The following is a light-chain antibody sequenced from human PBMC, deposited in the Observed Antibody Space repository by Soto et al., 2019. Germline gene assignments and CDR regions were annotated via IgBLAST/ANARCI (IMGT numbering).Light chain of an antibody. CDR2: GAS. Sequence: EIVLTQSPGTLSLSPGERATLFCRASQSLSSTYLAWYQQRPGQAPRLLIFGASNRATGIPDRFRSSGSGTDFTLTISRLEPGDFAVYYCQRYGSSSLSFGGGTRVEI. V-gene: IGKV3-20*01. CDR1: QSLSSTY. CDR3: QRYGSSSLS. J-gene: IGKJ4*01.